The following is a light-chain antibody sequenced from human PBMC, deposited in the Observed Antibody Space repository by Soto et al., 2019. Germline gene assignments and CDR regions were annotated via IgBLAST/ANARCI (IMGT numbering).Light chain of an antibody. CDR2: GAS. CDR1: QSVADN. CDR3: QQYNNWPIT. Sequence: EVVMTQSPATLSVSPGERVTLSCRSSQSVADNLAWFQQKPGQGPRLLIFGASTRATGIPDRFSGSGSETDFTLTISSLRSEDSAVYHCQQYNNWPITFCQGTRLEIK. J-gene: IGKJ5*01. V-gene: IGKV3-15*01.